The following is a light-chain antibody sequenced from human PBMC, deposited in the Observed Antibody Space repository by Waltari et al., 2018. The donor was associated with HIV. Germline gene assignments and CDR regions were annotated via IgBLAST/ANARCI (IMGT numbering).Light chain of an antibody. CDR3: QQYGSSPPLT. V-gene: IGKV3-20*01. CDR2: GAS. J-gene: IGKJ4*01. Sequence: EIVLTQSPGTLSLSPGERATLSCSATQSISGSYLAWYQQKPGQAPRLLSYGASSRATGIPDRYSGRGSGTDFTLTISRLDPEDFAVYFCQQYGSSPPLTFGGGTKVEIK. CDR1: QSISGSY.